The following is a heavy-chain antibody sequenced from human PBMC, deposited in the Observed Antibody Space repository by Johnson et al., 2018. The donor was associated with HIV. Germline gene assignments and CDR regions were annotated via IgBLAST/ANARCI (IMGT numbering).Heavy chain of an antibody. CDR3: ARDQGELRRTHAFDI. CDR1: GFIFSDHY. J-gene: IGHJ3*02. D-gene: IGHD1-14*01. CDR2: ISYDGSNK. Sequence: VQLVESGGGLVQPGGSLRLSCVASGFIFSDHYMHWVRQAPGKGLEWVAVISYDGSNKFYADSVKGRFTISRDNSKNTLYLQMNSLRHEDTAVYYCARDQGELRRTHAFDIWGQGTMVTVSS. V-gene: IGHV3-30*03.